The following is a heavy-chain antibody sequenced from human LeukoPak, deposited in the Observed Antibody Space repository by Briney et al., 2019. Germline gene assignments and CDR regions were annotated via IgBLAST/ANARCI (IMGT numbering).Heavy chain of an antibody. D-gene: IGHD2-2*01. CDR1: RFSFTTTW. CDR3: ATELWSSSTSCPYAFDI. V-gene: IGHV3-15*01. Sequence: GGSLRLSCAASRFSFTTTWMSWVRQAPGKGLEWVGRIKSKSSSETTEYAAPVKGRFTISRDDSKNTLYLQMNSLKTEDTAIYYCATELWSSSTSCPYAFDIWGQGTKVTVSS. J-gene: IGHJ3*02. CDR2: IKSKSSSETT.